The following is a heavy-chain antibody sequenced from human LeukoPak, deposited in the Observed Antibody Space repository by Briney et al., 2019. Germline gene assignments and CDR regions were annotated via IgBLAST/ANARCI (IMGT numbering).Heavy chain of an antibody. Sequence: GGSLRLSCAASGFTFSSYSMNWVRQAPGKGLEWVSSISSFSGYIYYADSVKGRFTISRDNAKNSLHLQMNSLRAEDTAVYYCAKWYYYDSSGYYYEAFDIWGQGTMVTVSS. CDR1: GFTFSSYS. CDR2: ISSFSGYI. D-gene: IGHD3-22*01. V-gene: IGHV3-21*04. CDR3: AKWYYYDSSGYYYEAFDI. J-gene: IGHJ3*02.